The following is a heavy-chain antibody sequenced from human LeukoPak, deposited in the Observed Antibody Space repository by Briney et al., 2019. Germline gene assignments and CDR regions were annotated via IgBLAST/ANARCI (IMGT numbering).Heavy chain of an antibody. CDR2: ISGGGGTT. D-gene: IGHD6-19*01. J-gene: IGHJ4*02. CDR1: GFTFSNYA. CDR3: ASQWLATYYFDC. V-gene: IGHV3-23*01. Sequence: PGGSLRLSYAASGFTFSNYAMSWARQATGKGLEWVSGISGGGGTTYYADSVKGRFTISRDNSKNTLYLKMNSLRADDTAVYYCASQWLATYYFDCWGQGTLVTVSS.